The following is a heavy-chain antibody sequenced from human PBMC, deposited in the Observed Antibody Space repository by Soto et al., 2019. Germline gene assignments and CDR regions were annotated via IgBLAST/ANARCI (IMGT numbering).Heavy chain of an antibody. D-gene: IGHD1-1*01. V-gene: IGHV3-30-3*01. CDR3: ARETAGGAFDV. Sequence: GGSLRLSCAASGFVFSAYSMHWVRQAPGKGLEWVAVISYDGSDKYFADSVKGRVTISRGNFQNTLYLQMNSLRVEDTAVYYCARETAGGAFDVWGQGTMVTVSS. CDR1: GFVFSAYS. J-gene: IGHJ3*01. CDR2: ISYDGSDK.